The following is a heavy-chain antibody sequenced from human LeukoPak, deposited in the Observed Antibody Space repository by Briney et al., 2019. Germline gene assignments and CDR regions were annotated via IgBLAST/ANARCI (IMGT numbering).Heavy chain of an antibody. CDR1: GGTFSSYA. Sequence: ASVKVSCKASGGTFSSYAISWVRQAPGQGLEWMGGIIPIFGTANYAQKFQGRVTITADESTSTAYMELSSLRSEDTAVYYCASAHVDIVATMGPLFDYWGQGTLVTVSS. V-gene: IGHV1-69*13. J-gene: IGHJ4*02. CDR2: IIPIFGTA. D-gene: IGHD5-12*01. CDR3: ASAHVDIVATMGPLFDY.